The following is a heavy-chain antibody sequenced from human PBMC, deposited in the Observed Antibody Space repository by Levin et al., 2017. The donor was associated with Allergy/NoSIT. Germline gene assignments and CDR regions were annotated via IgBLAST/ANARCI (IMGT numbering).Heavy chain of an antibody. J-gene: IGHJ4*02. V-gene: IGHV3-74*01. CDR2: INSDGSST. D-gene: IGHD4-17*01. CDR1: GFTFSSYW. CDR3: ARDLGNDYGDYVCDY. Sequence: GGSLRLSCAASGFTFSSYWMHWVRQAPGKGLVWVSRINSDGSSTSYADSVKGRFTISRDNAKNTLYLQMNSLRAEDTAVYYCARDLGNDYGDYVCDYWGQGTLVTVSS.